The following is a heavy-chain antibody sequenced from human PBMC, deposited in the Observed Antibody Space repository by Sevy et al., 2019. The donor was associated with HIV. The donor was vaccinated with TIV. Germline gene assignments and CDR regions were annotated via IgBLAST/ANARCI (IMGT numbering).Heavy chain of an antibody. D-gene: IGHD1-1*01. CDR2: IYYSGST. V-gene: IGHV4-31*03. CDR1: GGSISSGGYY. CDR3: ASQTNDDPLFDY. J-gene: IGHJ4*02. Sequence: SETRSLTCIFSGGSISSGGYYWSWIRQHPGKGLEWIGYIYYSGSTYYNPSLKSRVTISVDTSKNQFSLKLSSVTAAVTAVYYCASQTNDDPLFDYWGQGTLVTVSS.